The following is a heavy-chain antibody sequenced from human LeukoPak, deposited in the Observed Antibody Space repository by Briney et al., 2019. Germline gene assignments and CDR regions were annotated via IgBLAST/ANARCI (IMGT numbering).Heavy chain of an antibody. J-gene: IGHJ5*02. Sequence: SETLSLTCTVSGGSISSYYWSWIRQPPGKGLEWIGYIYYSGSTYYNPSLKSRVTISVDTSKNQFSLKLSSVTAADTAVYYCASRVSIFGVANWFDPWGQGTLVTVSS. CDR1: GGSISSYY. CDR2: IYYSGST. CDR3: ASRVSIFGVANWFDP. V-gene: IGHV4-59*08. D-gene: IGHD3-3*01.